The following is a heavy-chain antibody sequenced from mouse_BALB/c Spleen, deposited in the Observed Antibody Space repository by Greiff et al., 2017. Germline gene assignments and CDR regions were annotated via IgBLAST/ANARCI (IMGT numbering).Heavy chain of an antibody. CDR3: ARGAYGNPYFDY. Sequence: EVHLVESGGGLVKPGGSLKLSCAASGFTFSSYAMSWVRQTPEKRLEWVASISSGGSTYYPDSVKGRFTISRDNARNILYLQMSSLRSEDTAMYYCARGAYGNPYFDYWGQGTTLTVSS. V-gene: IGHV5-6-5*01. CDR1: GFTFSSYA. CDR2: ISSGGST. D-gene: IGHD2-1*01. J-gene: IGHJ2*01.